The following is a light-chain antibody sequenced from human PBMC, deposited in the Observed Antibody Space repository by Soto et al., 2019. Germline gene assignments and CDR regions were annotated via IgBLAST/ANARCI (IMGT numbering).Light chain of an antibody. CDR3: QQYGSSPPLP. V-gene: IGKV3-15*01. Sequence: EIVMTQSPATLSVSPGERATLSCRASQSVSSNLAWYQQKPGQAPRLLIYGASTRATGIPARFSGSGSGTEFTLTISRLEPEDFAVYYCQQYGSSPPLPFGGGTKVEIK. J-gene: IGKJ4*01. CDR2: GAS. CDR1: QSVSSN.